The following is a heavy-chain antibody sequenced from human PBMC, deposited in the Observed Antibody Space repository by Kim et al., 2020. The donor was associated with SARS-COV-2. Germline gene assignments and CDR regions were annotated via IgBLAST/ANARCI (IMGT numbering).Heavy chain of an antibody. D-gene: IGHD3-3*01. J-gene: IGHJ3*02. V-gene: IGHV1-3*01. Sequence: QKFQGRVTITRDTSASTAYMELSSLRSEDTAVYYCAREGFLEWLPPFDIWGQGTMVTVSS. CDR3: AREGFLEWLPPFDI.